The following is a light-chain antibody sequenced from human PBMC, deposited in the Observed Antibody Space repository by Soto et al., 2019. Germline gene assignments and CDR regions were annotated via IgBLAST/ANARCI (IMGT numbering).Light chain of an antibody. J-gene: IGKJ1*01. CDR1: QSINNQ. Sequence: DIQMTQSPSTLSASVGDRVTIPCRASQSINNQLAWYQQKPGKAPKLLIFDVSSLEIGVPSRFSGSGSGTEFTLTSSSLQPDDFATYYCQQYNSYWKMFGQGTKVEV. CDR3: QQYNSYWKM. V-gene: IGKV1-5*01. CDR2: DVS.